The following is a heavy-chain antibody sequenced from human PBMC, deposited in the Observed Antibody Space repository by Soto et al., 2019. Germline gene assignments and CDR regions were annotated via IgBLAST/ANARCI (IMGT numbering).Heavy chain of an antibody. D-gene: IGHD6-6*01. CDR1: GGSISSGGYS. CDR3: ARDRAEYSSSSKGEGWFDP. CDR2: IYHSGST. V-gene: IGHV4-30-2*01. J-gene: IGHJ5*02. Sequence: SETLSLTCAVSGGSISSGGYSWSWIRQPPGKGLEWIGYIYHSGSTYYNPSLKSRVTISVDRSKNQFSLKLSSVTAADTAVYYCARDRAEYSSSSKGEGWFDPWGQGTLVTVSS.